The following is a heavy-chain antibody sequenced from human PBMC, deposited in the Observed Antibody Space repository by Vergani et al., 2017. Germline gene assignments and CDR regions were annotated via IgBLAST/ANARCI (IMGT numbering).Heavy chain of an antibody. CDR3: ATKSCGTPGCQIEYFRE. CDR2: ISYDGTQK. Sequence: QVHLVESGGGVVQPGRSLRLSCVVSGFTSSYYGMHWVRQAPGKGLEWVAVISYDGTQKYYADSVKGRFTISRDNSKSTLYLQMNSLRTEDTAVYYCATKSCGTPGCQIEYFREWGQGTVVTVSS. D-gene: IGHD1-1*01. CDR1: GFTSSYYG. J-gene: IGHJ1*01. V-gene: IGHV3-30*03.